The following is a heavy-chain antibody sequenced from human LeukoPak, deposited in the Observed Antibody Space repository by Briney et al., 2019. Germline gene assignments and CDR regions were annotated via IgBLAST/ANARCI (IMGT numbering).Heavy chain of an antibody. Sequence: GGSLRLSCAASGFTFSNYWMSWVRQAPGKGLEWVANIKEDGSEKYYVDSVKGRFTISRDNSKNTLYLQMNSLRAEDTAVYYCARAGYSSGWYVRSLPDYWGQGTLVTVSS. CDR2: IKEDGSEK. J-gene: IGHJ4*02. CDR3: ARAGYSSGWYVRSLPDY. D-gene: IGHD6-19*01. V-gene: IGHV3-7*01. CDR1: GFTFSNYW.